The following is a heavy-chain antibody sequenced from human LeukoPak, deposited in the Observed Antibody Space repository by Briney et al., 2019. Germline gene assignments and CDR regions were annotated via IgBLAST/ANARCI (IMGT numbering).Heavy chain of an antibody. CDR3: ARDLAAGGTYPHY. V-gene: IGHV3-53*01. Sequence: GGSLRLSCAASGFSVSANYMVWVRQAPGKGPEWVSVIHSDGSTYYADSVKGRFTISRDTSKNTLYLQMNSLRTEDTAVYYCARDLAAGGTYPHYWGQGTLVSVSS. CDR1: GFSVSANY. J-gene: IGHJ4*02. CDR2: IHSDGST. D-gene: IGHD6-13*01.